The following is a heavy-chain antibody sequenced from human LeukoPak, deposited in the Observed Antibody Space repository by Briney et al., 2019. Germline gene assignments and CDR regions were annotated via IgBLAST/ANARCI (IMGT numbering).Heavy chain of an antibody. V-gene: IGHV5-51*01. CDR3: ARSSAWDVYFFDS. D-gene: IGHD3-22*01. CDR1: GYSFISYW. J-gene: IGHJ4*02. Sequence: GESLKISCKASGYSFISYWIAWVRQMPGQGLEWMGIIYGGDSDTGYSPSFQGQVTISADKSLNTAYLQWSSLKASDTAKYYCARSSAWDVYFFDSWGQGTLVTVSS. CDR2: IYGGDSDT.